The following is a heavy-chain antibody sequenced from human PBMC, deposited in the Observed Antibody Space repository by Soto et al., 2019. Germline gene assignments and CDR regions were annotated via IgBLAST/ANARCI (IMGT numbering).Heavy chain of an antibody. CDR2: IIPIFGTA. D-gene: IGHD5-18*01. Sequence: ASVKVSCKASGGTFSSYAISWVRQAPGQGLEWMGGIIPIFGTANYAQKFQGRVTITADKSTSTAYMELSSLRSEDTAVYYCAKDYGYLRSGYYYGMDVWGQGTTVTVSS. CDR3: AKDYGYLRSGYYYGMDV. J-gene: IGHJ6*02. CDR1: GGTFSSYA. V-gene: IGHV1-69*06.